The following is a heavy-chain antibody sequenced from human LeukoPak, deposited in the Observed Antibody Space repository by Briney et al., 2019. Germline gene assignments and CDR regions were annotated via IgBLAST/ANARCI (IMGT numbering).Heavy chain of an antibody. D-gene: IGHD3-22*01. V-gene: IGHV4-39*07. CDR1: GGSISSSSYY. Sequence: SETLSLTCTVSGGSISSSSYYWGWIRQPPGKGLEWIGEINHSGSTNYNPSLKSRVTISVDTSKNQFSLKLSSVTAADTAVYYCARMGSGYYHPRYYYGMDVWGQGTTVTVSS. CDR2: INHSGST. CDR3: ARMGSGYYHPRYYYGMDV. J-gene: IGHJ6*02.